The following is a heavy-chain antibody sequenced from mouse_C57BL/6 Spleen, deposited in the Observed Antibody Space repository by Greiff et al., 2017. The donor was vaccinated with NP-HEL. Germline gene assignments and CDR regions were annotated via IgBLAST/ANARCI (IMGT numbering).Heavy chain of an antibody. Sequence: QVQLQQSGAELARPGASVKLSCKASGYTFTSYGISWVKQRTGQGLEWIGEIYPRSGNTYYNEKFKGQATLTADKSSSTAYMELSSLTSEDSAVYFCARSDYGNAAGFAYWGQGTLVTVSA. CDR3: ARSDYGNAAGFAY. V-gene: IGHV1-81*01. CDR2: IYPRSGNT. J-gene: IGHJ3*01. D-gene: IGHD2-1*01. CDR1: GYTFTSYG.